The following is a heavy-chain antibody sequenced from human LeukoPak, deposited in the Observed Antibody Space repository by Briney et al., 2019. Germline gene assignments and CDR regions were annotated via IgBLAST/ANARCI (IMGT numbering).Heavy chain of an antibody. Sequence: GGSLRLSCAASGFTFSSYAMSWVRQAPGKGLEWVSAISGSGGSTYYADSVKGRFTISRDNSKNTLYLQMNSLRAEDTAVYYCAKDGDIAVAGTTAEYFQHWGQGTLVTVSS. CDR3: AKDGDIAVAGTTAEYFQH. D-gene: IGHD6-19*01. CDR1: GFTFSSYA. CDR2: ISGSGGST. J-gene: IGHJ1*01. V-gene: IGHV3-23*01.